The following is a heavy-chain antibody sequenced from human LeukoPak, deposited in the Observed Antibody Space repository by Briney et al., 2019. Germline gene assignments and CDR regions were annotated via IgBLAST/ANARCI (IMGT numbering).Heavy chain of an antibody. J-gene: IGHJ6*02. D-gene: IGHD1-26*01. V-gene: IGHV1-69*01. CDR2: IIPIFDTA. CDR3: ARISLGAIWGYYYGMDV. CDR1: GGTFSSYS. Sequence: SVTVSCKASGGTFSSYSISWVRQAPGQGLEWMGGIIPIFDTADYAQKFQGRVTITADESTSTAYMELSSLRSEDTAVFYCARISLGAIWGYYYGMDVWGQGTTVTVSS.